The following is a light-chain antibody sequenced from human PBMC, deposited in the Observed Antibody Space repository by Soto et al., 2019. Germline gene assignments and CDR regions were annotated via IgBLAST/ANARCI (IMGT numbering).Light chain of an antibody. J-gene: IGLJ1*01. V-gene: IGLV2-23*01. CDR2: EGN. CDR3: CSYAGSSTLDV. CDR1: SSDVGSYNL. Sequence: QSALTQPASVSGSPGQSITISCTGTSSDVGSYNLVSWYQQHPGKAPKLMIYEGNKRPSGVSNRFSGSKSGNTASLTISGLQAEDEADYYCCSYAGSSTLDVFGTGTKVTVL.